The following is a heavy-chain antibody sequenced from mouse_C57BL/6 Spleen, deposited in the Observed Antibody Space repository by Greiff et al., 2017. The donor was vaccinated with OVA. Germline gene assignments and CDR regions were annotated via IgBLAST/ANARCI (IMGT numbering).Heavy chain of an antibody. V-gene: IGHV1-52*01. CDR1: GYTFTSYW. J-gene: IGHJ4*01. CDR2: IDPSDSET. CDR3: ARAGYYGSSERDYAMDY. Sequence: QVQLQQSGAELVRPGSSVKLSCKASGYTFTSYWMHWVKQRPIQGLEWIGNIDPSDSETHSNQKFKDKATLTVDKSSSTAYMQLSSLTSEDSAVYYCARAGYYGSSERDYAMDYWGQGTSVTVSS. D-gene: IGHD1-1*01.